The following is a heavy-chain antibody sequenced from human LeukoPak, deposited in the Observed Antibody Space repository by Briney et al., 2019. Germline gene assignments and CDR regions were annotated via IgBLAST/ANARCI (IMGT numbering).Heavy chain of an antibody. CDR1: GGSLSGYF. CDR3: VRDYSNFVQGD. V-gene: IGHV4-34*01. Sequence: SETLSLTCAVYGGSLSGYFWSWIRQPPGKGLEWIGEINHSGSTSHNPSLNSRVTIFLDTSKNRFSLNLISVTATDTAVYYCVRDYSNFVQGDWGQGTLVTVSP. J-gene: IGHJ4*02. CDR2: INHSGST. D-gene: IGHD4-11*01.